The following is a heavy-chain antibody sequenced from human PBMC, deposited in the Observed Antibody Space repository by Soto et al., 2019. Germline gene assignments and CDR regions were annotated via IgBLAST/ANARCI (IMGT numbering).Heavy chain of an antibody. CDR1: GYTFSSYG. CDR3: ASSRRDYDDSSGYYYVRDLDY. V-gene: IGHV1-18*04. J-gene: IGHJ4*02. Sequence: ASVKVSCKASGYTFSSYGISWVRQAPGQGLEWMGWSSASHANRNYAQKLQGRVTMTTDTSTSTAYMELRSLRSDDTAVYYCASSRRDYDDSSGYYYVRDLDYWAQGTMVTVSS. D-gene: IGHD3-22*01. CDR2: SSASHANR.